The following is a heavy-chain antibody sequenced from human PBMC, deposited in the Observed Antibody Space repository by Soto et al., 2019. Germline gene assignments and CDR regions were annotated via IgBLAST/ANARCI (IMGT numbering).Heavy chain of an antibody. D-gene: IGHD3-3*01. CDR2: IHPSGGGT. Sequence: QVQLVQSGAEVMKPGASVKVSCKASGDTSTSHYIHWVRQAPGQGPEWMGRIHPSGGGTTYAHDFXXRLVMTRGTSTSTVYMDLSSLTSEDTAVYYCSSRVKGDFDVWGQGTTVIVS. V-gene: IGHV1-46*03. CDR3: SSRVKGDFDV. J-gene: IGHJ6*01. CDR1: GDTSTSHY.